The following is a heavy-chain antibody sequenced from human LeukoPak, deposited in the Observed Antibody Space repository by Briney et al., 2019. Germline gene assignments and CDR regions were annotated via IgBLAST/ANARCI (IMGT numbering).Heavy chain of an antibody. CDR3: ARSMTYYYDSSGYYRGDAFDI. Sequence: GESLKISCQGSGYSFTSYWIGWVRQLPGKGLEWMGIIYPGDSDTRYSPSFQGQVTISADKSISTAYLQWSSLKASDTAMYYCARSMTYYYDSSGYYRGDAFDIWGQGTMVTVSS. J-gene: IGHJ3*02. V-gene: IGHV5-51*01. CDR1: GYSFTSYW. CDR2: IYPGDSDT. D-gene: IGHD3-22*01.